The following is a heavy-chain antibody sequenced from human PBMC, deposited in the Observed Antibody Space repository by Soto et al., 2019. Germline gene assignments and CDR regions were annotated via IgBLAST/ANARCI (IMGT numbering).Heavy chain of an antibody. J-gene: IGHJ6*02. D-gene: IGHD2-2*01. CDR2: ISAYNGNT. CDR1: GYTFTSYG. Sequence: ASVKVSCKASGYTFTSYGISWVRQAPGQGLEWMGWISAYNGNTNYAQKLQGRVTMTTDTSTSTAYMELRSLRSDDTAVYYCARAVICSSTSCYDPYYYYYGMDVWGQGTTVTVSS. CDR3: ARAVICSSTSCYDPYYYYYGMDV. V-gene: IGHV1-18*01.